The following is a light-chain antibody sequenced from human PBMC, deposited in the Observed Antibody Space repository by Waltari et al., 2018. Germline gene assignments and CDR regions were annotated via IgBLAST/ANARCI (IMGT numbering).Light chain of an antibody. V-gene: IGLV2-23*02. CDR1: SSDVGNYNL. CDR2: EVT. CDR3: CSYAGLGIYV. Sequence: QSGLTQPASVSGSPGQSITISCTGTSSDVGNYNLFSWYQQYPAQAPQLMVYEVTRRSSGVSDRFSGSKSGNTASLTIYGLQSEDEADYYCCSYAGLGIYVFGTGTKVTVL. J-gene: IGLJ1*01.